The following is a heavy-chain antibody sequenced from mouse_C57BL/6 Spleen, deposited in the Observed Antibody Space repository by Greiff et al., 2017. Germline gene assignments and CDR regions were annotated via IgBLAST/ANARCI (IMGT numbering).Heavy chain of an antibody. CDR3: ARENYDYDGPYFDY. V-gene: IGHV1-55*01. CDR1: GYTFTSYW. J-gene: IGHJ2*01. Sequence: QVHVKQPGAELVKPGASVKMSCKASGYTFTSYWITWVKQRPGQGLEWIGDIYPGSGSTNYNEKFKSKATLTVDTSSSTAYMQLSSLTSEDSAVYYCARENYDYDGPYFDYWGQGTTLTVSS. CDR2: IYPGSGST. D-gene: IGHD2-4*01.